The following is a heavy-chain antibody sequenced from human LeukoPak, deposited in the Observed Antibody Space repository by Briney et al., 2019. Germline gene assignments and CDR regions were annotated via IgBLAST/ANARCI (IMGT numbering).Heavy chain of an antibody. CDR1: GFTFNNYA. Sequence: GGSLRLSCAASGFTFNNYAMSWVRQAPGKALEWVSAISDDGADRKYACSVKGRFTVSRDNSKNTLYLQMNSLRSEDTAIYYCGRDWKLDYWGQGALVTVSS. CDR2: ISDDGADR. J-gene: IGHJ4*02. D-gene: IGHD1-1*01. CDR3: GRDWKLDY. V-gene: IGHV3-23*01.